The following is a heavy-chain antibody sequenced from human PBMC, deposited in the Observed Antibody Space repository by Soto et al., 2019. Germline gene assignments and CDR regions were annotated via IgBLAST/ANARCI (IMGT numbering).Heavy chain of an antibody. J-gene: IGHJ6*02. Sequence: QVQLQESGPGLVKPSETLSLTCTVSGGSISSYYWSWIRQPPGKGLEWIGYIFYSGSTNYNPSLKSRVTISVDTSKNQFSLKLSSVTAADTAVYYCARRRDFSYGMDVWGQGTTVTVSS. V-gene: IGHV4-59*01. CDR3: ARRRDFSYGMDV. CDR2: IFYSGST. CDR1: GGSISSYY.